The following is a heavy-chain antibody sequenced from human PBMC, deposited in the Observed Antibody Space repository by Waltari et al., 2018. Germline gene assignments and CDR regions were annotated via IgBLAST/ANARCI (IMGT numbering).Heavy chain of an antibody. CDR1: GGSISSSSYY. CDR3: ARTHDYGDPYYFDY. V-gene: IGHV4-39*07. D-gene: IGHD4-17*01. J-gene: IGHJ4*02. CDR2: IYSSGST. Sequence: QLQLQESGPGLVKPSETLSLTCTVSGGSISSSSYYWGWLRQPPGQGLEWIGSIYSSGSTYYNPSLKSRVTISVDTSKNQFSLKLSSVTAADTAVYYCARTHDYGDPYYFDYWGQGTLVTVSS.